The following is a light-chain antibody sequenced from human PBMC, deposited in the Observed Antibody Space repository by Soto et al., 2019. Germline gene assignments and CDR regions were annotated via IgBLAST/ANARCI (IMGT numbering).Light chain of an antibody. CDR2: AAS. CDR3: QHYHSWPLT. J-gene: IGKJ4*01. Sequence: EIVMTHSPATLSVSPGERDTLSCRASQGVGSTLAWYQQKPGQTPRLLIYAASTRATGVPARFSGSGSGTEFTLTINSLQSEDFAVYYCQHYHSWPLTFGGGTKVESK. V-gene: IGKV3-15*01. CDR1: QGVGST.